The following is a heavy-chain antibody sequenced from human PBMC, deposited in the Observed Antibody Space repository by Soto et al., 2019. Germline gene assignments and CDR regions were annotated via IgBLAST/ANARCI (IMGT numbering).Heavy chain of an antibody. CDR3: ARELYSSSSGVARKAPRFDP. J-gene: IGHJ5*02. CDR2: IIPIFGTA. D-gene: IGHD6-6*01. V-gene: IGHV1-69*13. CDR1: GGTFSSYA. Sequence: SVKVSCKASGGTFSSYAISWVRQAPGQGLEWMGGIIPIFGTANYAQKFQGRVTITADESTSTAYMELSSLRSEDTAVYYCARELYSSSSGVARKAPRFDPWGQGTLVTVS.